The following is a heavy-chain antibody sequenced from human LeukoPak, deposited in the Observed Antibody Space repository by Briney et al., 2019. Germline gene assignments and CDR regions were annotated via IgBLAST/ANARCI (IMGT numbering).Heavy chain of an antibody. CDR3: ATYFYYCSSTSCYAGGFDY. V-gene: IGHV4-39*07. J-gene: IGHJ4*02. Sequence: SETLSLTSTVSGDSISSSSYYWGWIRQPPGKGLEWIGSFYYSGSTYYNPSLKSRVTISVDTSKNQFSLKLSSVTAADTAVYYCATYFYYCSSTSCYAGGFDYWGQGTLVTVSS. CDR2: FYYSGST. CDR1: GDSISSSSYY. D-gene: IGHD2-2*01.